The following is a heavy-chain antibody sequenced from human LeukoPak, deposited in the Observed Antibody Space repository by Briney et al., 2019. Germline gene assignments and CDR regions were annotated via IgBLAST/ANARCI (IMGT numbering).Heavy chain of an antibody. CDR2: IVPILGIT. J-gene: IGHJ4*02. V-gene: IGHV1-69*04. CDR3: ARDVLRYGSGSYQYFDY. D-gene: IGHD3-10*01. CDR1: GGTFSSYA. Sequence: SVKVSCKASGGTFSSYAISWVRQAPGQGLEWMGRIVPILGITNYAQKFQGRVTITADKSTSTAYMELSSLRSEDTAVYYCARDVLRYGSGSYQYFDYWGQGTLVTVSS.